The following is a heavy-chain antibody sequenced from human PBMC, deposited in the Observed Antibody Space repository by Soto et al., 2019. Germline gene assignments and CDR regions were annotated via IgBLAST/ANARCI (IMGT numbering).Heavy chain of an antibody. CDR1: GYTFSNYG. CDR2: IMAYNNNP. J-gene: IGHJ4*02. V-gene: IGHV1-18*01. Sequence: GASVKVSCKASGYTFSNYGVNWVRQAPGQGLEWLGYIMAYNNNPHYAQKFVGRVTITADTSTSTAFLELRSLTSEDTAVYYCARGGMGKSYWTLDSWGQGTQVTVSS. CDR3: ARGGMGKSYWTLDS. D-gene: IGHD1-26*01.